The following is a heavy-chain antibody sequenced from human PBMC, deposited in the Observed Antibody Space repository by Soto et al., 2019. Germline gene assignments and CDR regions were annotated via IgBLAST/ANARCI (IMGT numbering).Heavy chain of an antibody. V-gene: IGHV1-18*01. CDR2: ISAYNGNT. CDR3: ARYYYDSSGYYYYYYGMDV. CDR1: GYTFTSYG. J-gene: IGHJ6*02. D-gene: IGHD3-22*01. Sequence: ASVKVSCKASGYTFTSYGISWVRQAPGQGLEWMGWISAYNGNTNYAQKLQGRVTMTTDTSTSTAYMELRSLRSDDTAVYYCARYYYDSSGYYYYYYGMDVWGQGTTVTVSS.